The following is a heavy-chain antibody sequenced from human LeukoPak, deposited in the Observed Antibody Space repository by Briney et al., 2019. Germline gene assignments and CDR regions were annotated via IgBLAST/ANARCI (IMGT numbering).Heavy chain of an antibody. V-gene: IGHV3-7*04. CDR3: ARDPAGYDAFDI. Sequence: GGSLRLSCAASGFTFSTYWMSWVRQAPGKGLEWVANIKQDGSEKYYVDSVKGRFTISRDNAKKSLYLQMNSLRVGDTALYYCARDPAGYDAFDIWGRGTMVTVSS. CDR2: IKQDGSEK. J-gene: IGHJ3*02. D-gene: IGHD3-9*01. CDR1: GFTFSTYW.